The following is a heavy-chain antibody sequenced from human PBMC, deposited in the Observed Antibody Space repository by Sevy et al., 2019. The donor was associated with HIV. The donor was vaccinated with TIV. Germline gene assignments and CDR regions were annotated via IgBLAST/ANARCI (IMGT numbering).Heavy chain of an antibody. D-gene: IGHD3-10*01. J-gene: IGHJ4*02. V-gene: IGHV3-23*01. CDR1: GFIFNSYA. CDR2: ISGSGGST. CDR3: AKGYGSGSPPDY. Sequence: GGSLRLSCAASGFIFNSYAMTWVRQAPGKGLEWVSGISGSGGSTYYADSVKGRFTISRDNSRNTLYLEMNSLRVEDTAVYYCAKGYGSGSPPDYRGQGTLVTVSS.